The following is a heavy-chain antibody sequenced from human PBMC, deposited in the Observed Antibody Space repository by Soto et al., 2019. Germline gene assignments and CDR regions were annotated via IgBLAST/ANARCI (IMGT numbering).Heavy chain of an antibody. CDR1: GGSFSGYY. J-gene: IGHJ5*02. D-gene: IGHD3-10*01. CDR2: INHSGST. CDR3: ARVGGYYYGSGSYAFWFDP. Sequence: PSETLSLTCAVYGGSFSGYYWSWIRQPPGKGLEWIGEINHSGSTNYNPSLKSRVTISVDTSKNQFSLKLSSVTAADTAVYYCARVGGYYYGSGSYAFWFDPWGQGTLVTVSS. V-gene: IGHV4-34*01.